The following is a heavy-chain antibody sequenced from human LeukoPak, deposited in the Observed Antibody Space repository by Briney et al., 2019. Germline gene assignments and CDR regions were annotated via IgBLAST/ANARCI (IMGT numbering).Heavy chain of an antibody. Sequence: GASVKVSCKASGYTFTGYYMHWVRQAPGQGLEWMGWISGYNGNTNYAQKYQGRVTMTTDTSTSTVYMELRSLLSDDTAVYYCARDNLPGQPFDNWGQGTLVTVSS. CDR1: GYTFTGYY. D-gene: IGHD2-2*01. J-gene: IGHJ4*02. CDR3: ARDNLPGQPFDN. CDR2: ISGYNGNT. V-gene: IGHV1-18*04.